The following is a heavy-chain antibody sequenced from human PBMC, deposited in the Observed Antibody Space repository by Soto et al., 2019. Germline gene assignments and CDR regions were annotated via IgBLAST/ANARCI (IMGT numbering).Heavy chain of an antibody. CDR2: IYPGDSDT. D-gene: IGHD4-17*01. Sequence: PEESLKISCKGSRYSFTNYWIAWVRQMPGKGLEWMGIIYPGDSDTRYSPSFQGQVTISADKSISTAYLQWSRLKASDTAMYYCATFAHIKVNTWRRWFEPCGQGYLVTVAP. CDR1: RYSFTNYW. CDR3: ATFAHIKVNTWRRWFEP. J-gene: IGHJ5*02. V-gene: IGHV5-51*01.